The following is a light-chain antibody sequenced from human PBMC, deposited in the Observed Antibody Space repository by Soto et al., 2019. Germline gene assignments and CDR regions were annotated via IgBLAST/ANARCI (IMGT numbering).Light chain of an antibody. J-gene: IGKJ2*01. CDR3: QQYGTSPPYT. CDR1: QSVSTTY. Sequence: EIVLTQSPGTLSLSPGERATLSCRASQSVSTTYLAWFQQRPGQAPRLPIYGASSRATGIPDRFSGSGSGTDFTLTINRLEPEDSAVYYCQQYGTSPPYTFGQGTKLEI. CDR2: GAS. V-gene: IGKV3-20*01.